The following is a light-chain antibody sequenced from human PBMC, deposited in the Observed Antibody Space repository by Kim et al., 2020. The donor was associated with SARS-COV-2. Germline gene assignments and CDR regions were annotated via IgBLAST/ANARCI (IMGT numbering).Light chain of an antibody. Sequence: KTVTISCTRSSGSIASNYVQWYQQRPGSSPTTVIYEDNQRPSGVPGRFSCSIDSSSNSASLTISGLKNEDEADYYCQSYDSSNHGVFGGGTQLTVL. CDR2: EDN. V-gene: IGLV6-57*01. J-gene: IGLJ3*02. CDR3: QSYDSSNHGV. CDR1: SGSIASNY.